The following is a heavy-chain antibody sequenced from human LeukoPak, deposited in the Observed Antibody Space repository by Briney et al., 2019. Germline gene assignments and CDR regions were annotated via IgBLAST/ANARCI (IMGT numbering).Heavy chain of an antibody. J-gene: IGHJ6*02. V-gene: IGHV3-7*03. CDR3: AAYGGYDYPWYYYYGMDV. D-gene: IGHD5-12*01. CDR2: IKQDGSEK. Sequence: GGSLRLSCAASGFTFSSYWMSWVRQAPGKGLEWVANIKQDGSEKYYVDSVKGRFTISRDNAKNSLYLQMNSLRAEDTAVYYCAAYGGYDYPWYYYYGMDVWGQGTTVTVSS. CDR1: GFTFSSYW.